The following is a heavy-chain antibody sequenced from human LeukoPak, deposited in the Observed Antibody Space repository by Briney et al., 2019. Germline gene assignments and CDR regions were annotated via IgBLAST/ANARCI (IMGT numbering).Heavy chain of an antibody. J-gene: IGHJ4*02. CDR3: ERVDSGNYDY. CDR2: IDGRDGAS. D-gene: IGHD1-26*01. Sequence: GGSQRLFCAASGFSISIYVMSCVRQAPGKGLEYVSSIDGRDGASYYAESVKGRFTISRDNSKNTLFLQMNSPIGAHTTVYYCERVDSGNYDYWGQGTLLTVSS. V-gene: IGHV3-23*01. CDR1: GFSISIYV.